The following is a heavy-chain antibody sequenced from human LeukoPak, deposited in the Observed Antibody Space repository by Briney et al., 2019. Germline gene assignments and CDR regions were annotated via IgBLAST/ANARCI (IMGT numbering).Heavy chain of an antibody. CDR3: ARGYSYGSAYFDY. Sequence: PGGSLRLSCAASGFTFSSYAMHWVRQAPGKVLEWVAVISYDGSNKYYADSVKGRFTISRDNSKNTLYLQMNSLRAEDTAVYYCARGYSYGSAYFDYWGQGTLVTVSS. CDR1: GFTFSSYA. CDR2: ISYDGSNK. J-gene: IGHJ4*02. D-gene: IGHD5-18*01. V-gene: IGHV3-30-3*01.